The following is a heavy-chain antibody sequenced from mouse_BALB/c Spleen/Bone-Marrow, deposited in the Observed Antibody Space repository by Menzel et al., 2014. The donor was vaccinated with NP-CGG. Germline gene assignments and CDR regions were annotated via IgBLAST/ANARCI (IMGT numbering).Heavy chain of an antibody. CDR3: ARDMGGLLFDY. J-gene: IGHJ2*01. Sequence: EVMLVESGGGLVQPGGSLRLSCATSGFTFTDYYMNWVRQPPGKALEWLGFIRNKANGYTTEYSASVEGRFTISRDISQSILYLQMNTLRAEDSATYYCARDMGGLLFDYWGQGTTLTVSS. V-gene: IGHV7-3*02. CDR2: IRNKANGYTT. CDR1: GFTFTDYY. D-gene: IGHD2-3*01.